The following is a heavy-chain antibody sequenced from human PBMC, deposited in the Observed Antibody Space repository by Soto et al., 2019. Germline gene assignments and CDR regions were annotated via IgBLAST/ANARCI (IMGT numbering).Heavy chain of an antibody. CDR1: GLTFSNYA. Sequence: EVQVLESGGGLVQPGGSPRLSCAASGLTFSNYAMSWVRQAPGKWLEWVSTIRGSGDNTDYVDSVKGRFTISRDNSKNTLYLQMNSLRAEDTAVYYCAKDPLTVTPYFDYWGQGTLVTVSS. V-gene: IGHV3-23*01. CDR3: AKDPLTVTPYFDY. J-gene: IGHJ4*02. CDR2: IRGSGDNT. D-gene: IGHD4-17*01.